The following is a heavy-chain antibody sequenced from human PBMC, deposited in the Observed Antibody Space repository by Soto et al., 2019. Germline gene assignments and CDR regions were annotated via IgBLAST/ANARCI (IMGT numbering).Heavy chain of an antibody. Sequence: SETLSLTCTVSDGSISSGGYYWSWIRQHPGKGLEWIGYIYYSGSTYYNPSLKSRVTISVDTSKNQFSLKLSSVTAADTAVYYCARGPTVVGGYYLEGNWFDPWGQGTLVTVSS. J-gene: IGHJ5*02. D-gene: IGHD3-22*01. CDR1: DGSISSGGYY. CDR3: ARGPTVVGGYYLEGNWFDP. V-gene: IGHV4-31*03. CDR2: IYYSGST.